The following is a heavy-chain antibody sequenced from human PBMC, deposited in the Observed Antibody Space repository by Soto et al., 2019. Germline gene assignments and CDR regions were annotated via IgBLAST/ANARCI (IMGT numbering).Heavy chain of an antibody. J-gene: IGHJ6*03. Sequence: QVQLQQWGAGLLKPSETLSLTCAVYGGSFSGYYWSWIRQPPGKGLEWIGEINHSGSTNYNPSLKSRVTISVDTSKNQFSLKLSSVTAADTAVYYCARGGGYCSCTSCYAWMGYYYYMDVWGKGTTVTVSS. CDR3: ARGGGYCSCTSCYAWMGYYYYMDV. V-gene: IGHV4-34*01. CDR1: GGSFSGYY. CDR2: INHSGST. D-gene: IGHD2-2*03.